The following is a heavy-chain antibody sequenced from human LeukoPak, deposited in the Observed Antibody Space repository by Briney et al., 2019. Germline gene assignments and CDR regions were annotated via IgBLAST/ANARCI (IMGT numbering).Heavy chain of an antibody. V-gene: IGHV3-48*01. CDR1: GFTFSSYG. CDR3: ARGGTGTMFD. CDR2: ISSTSSTI. J-gene: IGHJ4*02. Sequence: PGGSLRLSCAASGFTFSSYGMSWVRQAPGKGLEWVSYISSTSSTIYYADSVKGRFTISRDNAKNSLYLQMNSLRAEDTAVYYCARGGTGTMFDWGQGTLVTVSS. D-gene: IGHD1-7*01.